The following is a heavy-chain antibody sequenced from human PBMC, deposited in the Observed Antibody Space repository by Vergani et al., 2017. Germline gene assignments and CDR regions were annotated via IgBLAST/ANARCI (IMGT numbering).Heavy chain of an antibody. V-gene: IGHV1-3*01. CDR2: INAGNGNT. CDR3: ARGGGGYCSGGSGPGAGEAYYYYGMDV. J-gene: IGHJ6*02. Sequence: QVQLVQSGAEVKKPGASVKVSCKASGYTFTSYAMHWVRQAPGQRLEWMGWINAGNGNTKYSQKFQGRVTITRDTSASTAYMELSSLRSEDTAVYYCARGGGGYCSGGSGPGAGEAYYYYGMDVWGQGP. D-gene: IGHD2-15*01. CDR1: GYTFTSYA.